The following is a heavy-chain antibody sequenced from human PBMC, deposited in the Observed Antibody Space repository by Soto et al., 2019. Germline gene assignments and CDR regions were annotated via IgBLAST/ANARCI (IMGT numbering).Heavy chain of an antibody. Sequence: PSETLSLTCDVSGASMSVYYWNWIRQPPGKGLEWIAYIHSSGTTNYNPSLKSRVTISLDTSKNQFSVRLSSVTAADTAVYYCARLYYYETRRYFDYWGQGALVPVS. CDR2: IHSSGTT. CDR1: GASMSVYY. J-gene: IGHJ4*02. CDR3: ARLYYYETRRYFDY. D-gene: IGHD3-22*01. V-gene: IGHV4-59*01.